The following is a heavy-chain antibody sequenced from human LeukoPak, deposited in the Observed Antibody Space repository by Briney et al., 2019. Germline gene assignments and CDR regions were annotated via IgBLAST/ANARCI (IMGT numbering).Heavy chain of an antibody. V-gene: IGHV4-38-2*01. CDR2: IYHSGST. CDR1: GYSISSGYY. J-gene: IGHJ3*02. CDR3: ASITMVRVTYAFDI. Sequence: SETLSLTCAVSGYSISSGYYWGWRRQPPGKRLECVGSIYHSGSTYYNPSLKSRVTISVDTSKNQFSLKLSSVTAADTAVYYCASITMVRVTYAFDIWGQGTMVTVSS. D-gene: IGHD3-10*01.